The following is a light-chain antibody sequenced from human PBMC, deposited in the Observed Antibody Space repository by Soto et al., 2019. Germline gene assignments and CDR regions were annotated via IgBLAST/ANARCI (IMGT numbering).Light chain of an antibody. CDR2: GAS. CDR3: QQYGSPPAT. Sequence: EIGLTQSAGTLSLSPGERATLSCRASQSVSSSYLAWYQQKPGQAPRLLIYGASSRATGIPDRFSGSGSGTDFTLTISRLEPEDFAVYYCQQYGSPPATFGQGTRLEIK. V-gene: IGKV3-20*01. J-gene: IGKJ5*01. CDR1: QSVSSSY.